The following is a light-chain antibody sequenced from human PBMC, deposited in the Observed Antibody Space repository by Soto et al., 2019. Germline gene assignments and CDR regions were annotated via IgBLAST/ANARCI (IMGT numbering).Light chain of an antibody. V-gene: IGKV1-39*01. J-gene: IGKJ5*01. CDR1: QSISGY. CDR2: AAS. Sequence: DIQMTQSPSSLSASVGDRVTITCRASQSISGYLNWYQQKPGKAPKLLIYAASSLQSGVPSRFSGGRSGTDFTLTLSSLQPEDFATYYCQQSYSTAITFGQGRRREIK. CDR3: QQSYSTAIT.